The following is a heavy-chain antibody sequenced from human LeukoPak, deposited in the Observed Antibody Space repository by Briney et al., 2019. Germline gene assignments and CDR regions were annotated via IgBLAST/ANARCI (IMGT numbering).Heavy chain of an antibody. J-gene: IGHJ6*02. V-gene: IGHV4-4*07. Sequence: SETLSLTCTVSGGSISSCYWSWIRQPAGKGLEWIGRIYTSGSTNYNPSLKSRVTMSVDTSKNQFSLKLSSVTAADTAVYYCARDLRLAYCGGDCYSNYYYYYGMDVWGQGTTVTVSS. CDR1: GGSISSCY. D-gene: IGHD2-21*02. CDR2: IYTSGST. CDR3: ARDLRLAYCGGDCYSNYYYYYGMDV.